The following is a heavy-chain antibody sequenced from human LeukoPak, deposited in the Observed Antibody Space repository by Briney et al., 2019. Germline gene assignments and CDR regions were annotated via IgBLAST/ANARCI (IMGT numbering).Heavy chain of an antibody. D-gene: IGHD3-22*01. Sequence: SVKVSCKASGGTFSSYAISWVRQAPGQGLEWMGRIIPILGIANYAQKFQGRVTITADKSTSTAYMELSSLRSEDTAVYYCARVPRGYYYDSPNWFDPWGQGTLVTVSS. CDR3: ARVPRGYYYDSPNWFDP. CDR2: IIPILGIA. V-gene: IGHV1-69*04. J-gene: IGHJ5*02. CDR1: GGTFSSYA.